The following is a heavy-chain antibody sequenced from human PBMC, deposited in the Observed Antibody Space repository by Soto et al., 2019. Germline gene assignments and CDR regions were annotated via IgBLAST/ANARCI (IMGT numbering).Heavy chain of an antibody. CDR2: ISAYNGNT. Sequence: QVQMVPSGAEVKKPCASVKVSCKASGYTFTSYGISWVRQAPRQGLEWMGWISAYNGNTNYAEKLKGRGTMTTDTSTSTAYRELRSLRYDDTAVYYCARWEVAAQMPFDYWGQGTLVTVSS. CDR1: GYTFTSYG. CDR3: ARWEVAAQMPFDY. J-gene: IGHJ4*02. V-gene: IGHV1-18*01. D-gene: IGHD2-15*01.